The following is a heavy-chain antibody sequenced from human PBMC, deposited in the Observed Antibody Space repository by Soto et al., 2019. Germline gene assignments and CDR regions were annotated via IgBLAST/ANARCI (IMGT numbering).Heavy chain of an antibody. CDR1: GFSFNTYN. J-gene: IGHJ4*02. CDR3: ARDHLGIAAGDFDL. CDR2: ISSGRPDI. D-gene: IGHD6-19*01. V-gene: IGHV3-21*01. Sequence: WGSLRLSCAASGFSFNTYNINFIRHSPWKCFEWVSSISSGRPDIFYADSVRGRFTISRDDAKKSLFLQMNSLRADDTAVYYCARDHLGIAAGDFDLWGQGTLVTVSS.